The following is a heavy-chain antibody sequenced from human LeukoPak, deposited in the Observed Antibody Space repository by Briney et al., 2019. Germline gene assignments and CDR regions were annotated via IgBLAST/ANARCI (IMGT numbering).Heavy chain of an antibody. J-gene: IGHJ4*02. V-gene: IGHV4-34*01. CDR3: ARGRVLTYYYDSGGYYAFDY. CDR2: IKHSGST. CDR1: GGSFSGYY. Sequence: SETLSLTCAVYGGSFSGYYWSWIRQPPGQGLEWIGEIKHSGSTTYNPSTTTRVTTLINTSKNQYSLKLSSVAAADTAVYYCARGRVLTYYYDSGGYYAFDYWGQGTLVTVSS. D-gene: IGHD3-22*01.